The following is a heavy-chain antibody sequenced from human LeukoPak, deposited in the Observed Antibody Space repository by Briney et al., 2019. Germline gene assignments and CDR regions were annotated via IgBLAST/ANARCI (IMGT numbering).Heavy chain of an antibody. CDR1: GFTFSSYA. Sequence: GGSLRLSCAASGFTFSSYAMHWVRQAPGKGLEWISHISASSGTIYYADSVKGRFTISRDNAKDSLYLQMNSLRAEDTAVYYCSRESRPAALDYWGQGTLVTVSS. J-gene: IGHJ4*02. V-gene: IGHV3-48*04. D-gene: IGHD2-2*01. CDR2: ISASSGTI. CDR3: SRESRPAALDY.